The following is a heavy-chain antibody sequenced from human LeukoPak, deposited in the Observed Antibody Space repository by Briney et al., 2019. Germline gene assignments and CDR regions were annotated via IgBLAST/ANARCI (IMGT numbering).Heavy chain of an antibody. Sequence: GGSLRLSCAASGFTFSGSAMHWVRQASGKGLEWVGRIRSKANSYATAYAASVKGRFTISRDDSKNTAYLQMNSLKTEDTAVYYCTRDGYNSGFYYWGQGTLVTVSS. CDR1: GFTFSGSA. CDR3: TRDGYNSGFYY. D-gene: IGHD5-24*01. J-gene: IGHJ4*02. V-gene: IGHV3-73*01. CDR2: IRSKANSYAT.